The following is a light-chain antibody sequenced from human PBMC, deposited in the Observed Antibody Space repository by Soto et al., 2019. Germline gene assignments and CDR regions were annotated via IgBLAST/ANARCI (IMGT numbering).Light chain of an antibody. J-gene: IGKJ4*01. Sequence: AIRMTQSTSSLSASTGDRVTITCRASQGISRDLAWYQQKPGKAPKLLIYAASTLQSGVPSRFSGSGSGTDFTLTISCMQSEDCATYYCQQYYSYPQVTFGGGTKVEIK. CDR3: QQYYSYPQVT. CDR1: QGISRD. V-gene: IGKV1-8*01. CDR2: AAS.